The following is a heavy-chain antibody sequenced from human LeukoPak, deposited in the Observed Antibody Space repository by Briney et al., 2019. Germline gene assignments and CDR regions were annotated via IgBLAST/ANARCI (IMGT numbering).Heavy chain of an antibody. V-gene: IGHV4-31*03. J-gene: IGHJ6*02. CDR1: GGSISSGGYY. CDR2: IYYSGST. D-gene: IGHD6-13*01. Sequence: SQTLSLTCTVSGGSISSGGYYWSWIRQHPGKGLEWIGYIYYSGSTYYNPSLKSRVTISVDTSKNQFSLKLSFVTAADTAVYYCARRAANYYGMDVWGQGTTVTVSS. CDR3: ARRAANYYGMDV.